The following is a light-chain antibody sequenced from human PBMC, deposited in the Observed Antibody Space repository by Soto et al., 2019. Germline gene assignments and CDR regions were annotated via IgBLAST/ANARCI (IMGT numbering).Light chain of an antibody. CDR1: QGISSY. V-gene: IGKV1-9*01. CDR2: VAS. J-gene: IGKJ4*01. CDR3: HHLYSYPLT. Sequence: DIQLTQSPSFLSASLGDRVTITCRASQGISSYLAWYQQKPGKAPKLLIYVASTLQSGVPSRFSDSGSGTEFTLTISSLQPEDFTTYYCHHLYSYPLTFGGGTKVEI.